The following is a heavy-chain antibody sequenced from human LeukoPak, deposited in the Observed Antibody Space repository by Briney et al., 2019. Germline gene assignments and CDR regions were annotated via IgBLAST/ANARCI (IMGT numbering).Heavy chain of an antibody. D-gene: IGHD3-10*01. CDR3: ARAQRSGSNSYQMDWFGP. Sequence: GASVKVSCKASGYTYTDYHIQWVRQAPGQRLEWMGWVNPKSGDTNYAQKFQGRVTLTRDTSVSTSYMEVSRLRSDDTAMYYCARAQRSGSNSYQMDWFGPWGQGTLVTVSS. CDR1: GYTYTDYH. CDR2: VNPKSGDT. V-gene: IGHV1-2*02. J-gene: IGHJ5*02.